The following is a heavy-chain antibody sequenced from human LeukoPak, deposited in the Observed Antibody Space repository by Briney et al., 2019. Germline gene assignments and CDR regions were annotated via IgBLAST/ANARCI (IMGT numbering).Heavy chain of an antibody. V-gene: IGHV3-23*01. Sequence: GGSLGLSCAASGFTFSNYAMSWVRQAPGKGLEWVSSMSGSGGITYYVDSVKGRFTISRDNAKNSVYLQMNSLRDEDPAVYYCARGGVAVSRDYWGQGTLATVSS. D-gene: IGHD2-15*01. CDR1: GFTFSNYA. J-gene: IGHJ4*02. CDR3: ARGGVAVSRDY. CDR2: MSGSGGIT.